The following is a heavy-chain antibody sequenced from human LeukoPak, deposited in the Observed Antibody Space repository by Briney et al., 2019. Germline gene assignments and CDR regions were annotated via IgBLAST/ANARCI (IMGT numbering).Heavy chain of an antibody. CDR2: INPNSGGT. V-gene: IGHV1-2*02. CDR1: GYTFTGYY. CDR3: ARASNYYDSSGYPY. J-gene: IGHJ4*02. D-gene: IGHD3-22*01. Sequence: ASVTVCCKASGYTFTGYYMHWVRQAPGQGLEWMGWINPNSGGTNYAQKYQGRVTMTRDTSISTAYMELSRLRSDDTAVYYCARASNYYDSSGYPYWGQGTLVTVSS.